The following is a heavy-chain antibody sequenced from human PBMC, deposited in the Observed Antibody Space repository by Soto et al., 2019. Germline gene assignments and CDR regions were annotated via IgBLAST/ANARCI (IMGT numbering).Heavy chain of an antibody. CDR2: INAGNGNT. CDR3: GRYSARGAEYFQR. V-gene: IGHV1-3*01. J-gene: IGHJ1*01. D-gene: IGHD3-10*01. Sequence: ASVKVSCKASGYTFTSYAMHWVRQAPGQRLEWMGWINAGNGNTKYSQKFQGRVTITRDTSASTAYMELSSLRSEDTAVYYCGRYSARGAEYFQRWGQGTLVTVSS. CDR1: GYTFTSYA.